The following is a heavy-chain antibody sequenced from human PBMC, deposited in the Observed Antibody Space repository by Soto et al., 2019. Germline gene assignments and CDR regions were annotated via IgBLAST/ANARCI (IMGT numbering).Heavy chain of an antibody. Sequence: ATVKVSCKASGYTFTGYYMHWVRQAPGQGLEWMGWINPNSGGTNYAQKFQGRVTMTRDTSISTAYMELSRLRSDDTAVYYCARDMPAYDHYGMDVWGQGTTVTVSS. CDR1: GYTFTGYY. D-gene: IGHD3-3*01. CDR3: ARDMPAYDHYGMDV. V-gene: IGHV1-2*02. J-gene: IGHJ6*02. CDR2: INPNSGGT.